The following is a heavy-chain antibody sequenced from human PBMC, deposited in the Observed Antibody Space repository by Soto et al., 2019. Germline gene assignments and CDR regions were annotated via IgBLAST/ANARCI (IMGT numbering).Heavy chain of an antibody. J-gene: IGHJ1*01. D-gene: IGHD5-12*01. V-gene: IGHV3-23*01. CDR3: AKDFPDIVATIKGAEYFQH. CDR2: ISGSGGST. Sequence: VGSLRLSCAASGFTFSSYAMSWVRQAPGKGLEWVSAISGSGGSTYYADSVKGRFTISRDNSKNTLYLQMNSLRAEDTAVYYCAKDFPDIVATIKGAEYFQHWGQGTLVTVSS. CDR1: GFTFSSYA.